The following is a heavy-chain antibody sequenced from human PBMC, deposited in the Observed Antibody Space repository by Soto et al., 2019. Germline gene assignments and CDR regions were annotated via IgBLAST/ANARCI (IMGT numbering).Heavy chain of an antibody. CDR2: ISAYNGNT. D-gene: IGHD3-10*01. CDR1: GYTFTSYG. CDR3: ARDPLITMVRGVDAFDI. V-gene: IGHV1-18*01. Sequence: ASVKVSCKASGYTFTSYGISWMRQAPGQGLEWMGWISAYNGNTNYAQKLQGRVTMTTDTSTSTAYMELRSLRSDDTAVYYCARDPLITMVRGVDAFDIWGQGTMVTVSS. J-gene: IGHJ3*02.